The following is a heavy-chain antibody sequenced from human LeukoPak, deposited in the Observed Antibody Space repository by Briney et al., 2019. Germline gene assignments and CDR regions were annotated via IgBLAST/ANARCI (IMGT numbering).Heavy chain of an antibody. CDR2: IIPIFGTA. V-gene: IGHV1-69*06. CDR3: ATKATGLAVAGTLDLGRRVTPHYYYYYYMDV. J-gene: IGHJ6*03. Sequence: ASVKVSCKASGGTFSSYAISWVRQAPGQGLEWMGGIIPIFGTANYAQKFQGRVTITADKSTSTAYMELSSLRSEDTAVYYCATKATGLAVAGTLDLGRRVTPHYYYYYYMDVWGKGTTVTISS. CDR1: GGTFSSYA. D-gene: IGHD6-19*01.